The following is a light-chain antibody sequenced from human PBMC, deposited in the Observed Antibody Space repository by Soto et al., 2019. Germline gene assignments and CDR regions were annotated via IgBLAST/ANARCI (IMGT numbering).Light chain of an antibody. V-gene: IGKV2-30*02. CDR2: KVS. CDR1: QSLVHSDGIAY. J-gene: IGKJ5*01. CDR3: MQGTHWPIT. Sequence: DVVMTLRKKSLPVTLGQPASISCRSNQSLVHSDGIAYFSWFQQRPGRSPRRLIYKVSNRDSGVPARFSGSGSGTDFALKISRVEAEDVGVYYCMQGTHWPITFGQGTRLEIK.